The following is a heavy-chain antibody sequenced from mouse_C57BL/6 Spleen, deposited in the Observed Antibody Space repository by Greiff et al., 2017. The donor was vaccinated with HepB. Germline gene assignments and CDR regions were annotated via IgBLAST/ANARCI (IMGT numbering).Heavy chain of an antibody. J-gene: IGHJ4*01. Sequence: EVKLVESGEGLVKPGGSLKLSCAASGFTFSSYAMSWVRQTPEKRLEWVAYISSGGDYIYYADTVKGRFTISRDNARNTLYLQMSSLKSEDTAMYYCTRDDSNYGGYDAMDYWGQGTSVTVSS. V-gene: IGHV5-9-1*02. CDR2: ISSGGDYI. CDR3: TRDDSNYGGYDAMDY. CDR1: GFTFSSYA. D-gene: IGHD2-5*01.